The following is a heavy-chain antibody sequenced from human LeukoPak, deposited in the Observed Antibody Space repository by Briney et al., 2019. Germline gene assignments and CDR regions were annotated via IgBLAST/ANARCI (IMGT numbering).Heavy chain of an antibody. CDR1: GGSISSYY. J-gene: IGHJ5*02. D-gene: IGHD2-21*01. CDR2: IYYSGST. V-gene: IGHV4-59*01. CDR3: ARTSGGGVANWFDP. Sequence: PSETLSLTCTVSGGSISSYYWSWIRQPPGKGLEWIGYIYYSGSTNYNPSLKSRVTISVDTSKNQFSLKLSSVTAADTAVYYCARTSGGGVANWFDPWGQGTLVTVSS.